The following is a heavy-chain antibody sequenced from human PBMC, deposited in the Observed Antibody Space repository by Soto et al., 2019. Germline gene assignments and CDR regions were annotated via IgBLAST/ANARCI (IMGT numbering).Heavy chain of an antibody. CDR1: GGSFSGYY. J-gene: IGHJ4*02. V-gene: IGHV4-34*01. D-gene: IGHD5-12*01. Sequence: PSETLSLTCVVYGGSFSGYYWSWIRQPPGKGLEWIGEINHSGSTNYNPSLKSRVTISVDTSKNQFSLKLSSVTAADTAVYYCAQGYSGYSYFDYWGQGTLVTVSS. CDR2: INHSGST. CDR3: AQGYSGYSYFDY.